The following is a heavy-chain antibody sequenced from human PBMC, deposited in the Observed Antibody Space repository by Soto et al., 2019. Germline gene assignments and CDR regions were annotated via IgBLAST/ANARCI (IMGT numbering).Heavy chain of an antibody. CDR1: GYTFTSYA. V-gene: IGHV1-3*05. J-gene: IGHJ2*01. CDR2: INAGNGNT. CDR3: ARAPSWWYFDL. Sequence: QVQLVQSGAEEKKPGASVKVSCKASGYTFTSYAMHWVRQAPGQRLEWMGWINAGNGNTKYSQKFQGRVTITRDTSASTAYKELSSLRSEDTAVYYCARAPSWWYFDLWGRGTLVTVSS.